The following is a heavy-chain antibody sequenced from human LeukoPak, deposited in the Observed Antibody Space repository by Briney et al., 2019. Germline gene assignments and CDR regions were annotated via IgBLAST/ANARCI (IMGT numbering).Heavy chain of an antibody. CDR2: IKQDGSEK. J-gene: IGHJ4*02. D-gene: IGHD5-18*01. CDR3: ARDSAWIQLWFWDY. V-gene: IGHV3-7*01. CDR1: GFTFSRYW. Sequence: PGGSLRLSCAASGFTFSRYWMSWVRQAPGKGLEWVANIKQDGSEKYYVDSVKGRFTISRDNAKNSLYLQMNSLRAEDTAVYYCARDSAWIQLWFWDYWGQGTLVTVSS.